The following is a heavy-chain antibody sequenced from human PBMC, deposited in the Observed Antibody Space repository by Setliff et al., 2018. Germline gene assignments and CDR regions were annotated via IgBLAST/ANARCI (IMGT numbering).Heavy chain of an antibody. CDR2: IYYSGST. Sequence: PSETLSLTCTVSGGSISSGDYYWSWIRQPPGKGLEWIGYIYYSGSTYYNPSLKSRVTISVDRSKNQFSLKLSAVTAADTAVYYCASQGEMISPWGYGMDVWGQGTTVTVSS. J-gene: IGHJ6*02. CDR1: GGSISSGDYY. V-gene: IGHV4-30-4*08. CDR3: ASQGEMISPWGYGMDV. D-gene: IGHD3-16*01.